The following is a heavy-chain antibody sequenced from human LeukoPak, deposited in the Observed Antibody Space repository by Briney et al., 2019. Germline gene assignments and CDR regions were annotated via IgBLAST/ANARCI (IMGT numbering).Heavy chain of an antibody. D-gene: IGHD3-22*01. CDR3: AKDSRMMVVFITGKGTEFDY. V-gene: IGHV3-30*02. J-gene: IGHJ4*02. CDR1: GFTFSNYS. CDR2: IRYDGSNK. Sequence: GGSLRLSCAASGFTFSNYSMHWVRQAPGKGLGWVAFIRYDGSNKYYSDSVKGRFTVSRDNSKNTLYLQMNSLRTEDTAVYYCAKDSRMMVVFITGKGTEFDYWGQGALVTVSS.